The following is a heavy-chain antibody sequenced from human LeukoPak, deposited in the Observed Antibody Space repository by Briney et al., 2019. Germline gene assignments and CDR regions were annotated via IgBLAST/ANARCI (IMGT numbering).Heavy chain of an antibody. V-gene: IGHV3-9*01. CDR1: GFTFDDYA. CDR2: ISWNSGSI. CDR3: AKELGDGYNYWAFDI. J-gene: IGHJ3*02. D-gene: IGHD5-24*01. Sequence: GGSLRLSCAASGFTFDDYAMHWVRQAPGKGLEWVSGISWNSGSIGYADSVKGRFTISRDNAKNSLYLQMNSLRAEDTALYYCAKELGDGYNYWAFDIWGQGTMVAVSS.